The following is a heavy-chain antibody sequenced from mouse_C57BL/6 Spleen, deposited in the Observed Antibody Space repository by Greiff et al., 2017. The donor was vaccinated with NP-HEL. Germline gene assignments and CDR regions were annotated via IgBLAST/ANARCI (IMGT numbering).Heavy chain of an antibody. Sequence: EVQGVESGGGLVQPGGSLSLSCAASGFTFTDYYMSWVRQPPGKALEWLGFIRNKANGYTTEYSASVTGRFTISRDNSQSILYLQMNALRAEDSATYYCARSDGNYVYYFDYWGQGTTLTVSS. CDR1: GFTFTDYY. CDR3: ARSDGNYVYYFDY. J-gene: IGHJ2*01. V-gene: IGHV7-3*01. D-gene: IGHD2-1*01. CDR2: IRNKANGYTT.